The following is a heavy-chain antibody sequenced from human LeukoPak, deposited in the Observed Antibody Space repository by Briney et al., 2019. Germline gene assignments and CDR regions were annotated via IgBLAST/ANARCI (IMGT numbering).Heavy chain of an antibody. D-gene: IGHD5-18*01. CDR2: ISPDGSVK. Sequence: GGSLRLSCAASGFPISNYWMSWVRQAPGKGLEWVASISPDGSVKHYVDSVKGRFTISRDNAKNSLSLQMNSPRAEDTAVYFCARLLGMVTAFDIWGQGTVVTVSS. CDR1: GFPISNYW. CDR3: ARLLGMVTAFDI. V-gene: IGHV3-7*02. J-gene: IGHJ3*02.